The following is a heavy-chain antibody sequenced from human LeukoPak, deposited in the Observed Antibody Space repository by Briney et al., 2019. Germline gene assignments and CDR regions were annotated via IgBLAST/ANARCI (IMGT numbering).Heavy chain of an antibody. CDR3: ARELPPLEKYYFDY. V-gene: IGHV3-33*08. J-gene: IGHJ4*02. D-gene: IGHD3-3*01. Sequence: GGSLRLSCVASGFTFSNHAMTWVRQAPGKGLQWVAVIWYDGSNKYYADSVKGRFTISRDNSKNTLSLQMNSLRAEDTAVYYCARELPPLEKYYFDYWGQGTLVTVSS. CDR1: GFTFSNHA. CDR2: IWYDGSNK.